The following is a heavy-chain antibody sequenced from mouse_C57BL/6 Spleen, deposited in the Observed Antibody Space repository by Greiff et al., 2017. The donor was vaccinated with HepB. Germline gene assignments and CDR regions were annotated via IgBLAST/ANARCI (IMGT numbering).Heavy chain of an antibody. Sequence: VQLQQSGAELMKPGASVKLSCKATGYTFTGYWIEWVKLRPGHGLEWIGEILPGSGSTNYNEKFKGKATLTAVTPSKTAYMQLSSLTTEYSAIYYCAREENYDYGSGYFGYWGEVTTLTVSS. D-gene: IGHD1-1*01. J-gene: IGHJ2*01. CDR1: GYTFTGYW. CDR3: AREENYDYGSGYFGY. V-gene: IGHV1-9*01. CDR2: ILPGSGST.